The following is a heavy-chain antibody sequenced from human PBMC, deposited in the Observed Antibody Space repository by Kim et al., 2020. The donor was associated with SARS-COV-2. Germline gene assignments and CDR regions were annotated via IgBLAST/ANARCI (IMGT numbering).Heavy chain of an antibody. CDR3: ARGYPYSSGWGWDY. D-gene: IGHD6-19*01. J-gene: IGHJ4*02. Sequence: SETLSLTCTVSGGSINNYYWNWIRQPPGKGLEWIGYIYYSGSTNYNPSLKSRVTISVDTSKNQFSLKLTSVTAADTAVYYCARGYPYSSGWGWDYWGQGTLVTVSS. V-gene: IGHV4-59*01. CDR2: IYYSGST. CDR1: GGSINNYY.